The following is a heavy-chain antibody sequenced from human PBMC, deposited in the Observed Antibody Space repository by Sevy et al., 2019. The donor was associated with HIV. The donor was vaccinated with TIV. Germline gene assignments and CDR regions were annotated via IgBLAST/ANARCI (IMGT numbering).Heavy chain of an antibody. V-gene: IGHV4-4*07. CDR2: IYTSGST. D-gene: IGHD2-15*01. J-gene: IGHJ6*02. CDR1: GGSISSYY. Sequence: SETLSLTCTVSGGSISSYYWSWIRQPAGKGLEWIGRIYTSGSTNYNPSLKSRVTMSVDTSKNQFSLKLSSVTAADTAVYYCARAGCSGGSCYYYYYGMDVWGQGTTVTVPS. CDR3: ARAGCSGGSCYYYYYGMDV.